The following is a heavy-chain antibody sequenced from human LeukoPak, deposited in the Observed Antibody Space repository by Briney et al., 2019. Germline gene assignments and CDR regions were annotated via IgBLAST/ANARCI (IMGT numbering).Heavy chain of an antibody. CDR1: GYTFTGYY. CDR2: ISAYNGNT. J-gene: IGHJ4*02. V-gene: IGHV1-18*04. CDR3: ASPLGYCSSTSCQINY. Sequence: GASVKVSCKASGYTFTGYYMHWVRQTPGQGLEWMGWISAYNGNTYYAQKFQGRVTVTTDTSTSTAYLDLRSLRSDDTAVYYCASPLGYCSSTSCQINYWGQGTLVTVSS. D-gene: IGHD2-2*01.